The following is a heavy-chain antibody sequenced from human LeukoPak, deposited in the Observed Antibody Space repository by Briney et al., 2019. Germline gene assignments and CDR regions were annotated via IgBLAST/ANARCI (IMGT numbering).Heavy chain of an antibody. D-gene: IGHD2-2*01. CDR2: IIPIFGTA. V-gene: IGHV1-69*01. CDR1: GGTFSSYA. J-gene: IGHJ5*02. CDR3: ARGHCSSTSCYGYWFDP. Sequence: VASVKVSCKASGGTFSSYAISWVRQAPGQGLEWMGGIIPIFGTANYAQKFQGRVTITADESTSTAYMELSSLRSEDTAVYYCARGHCSSTSCYGYWFDPWGQGTLVTVSS.